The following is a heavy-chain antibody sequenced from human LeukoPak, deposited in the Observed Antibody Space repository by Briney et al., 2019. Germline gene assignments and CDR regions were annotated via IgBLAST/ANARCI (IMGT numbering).Heavy chain of an antibody. CDR2: IYPGDSDT. J-gene: IGHJ4*02. V-gene: IGHV5-51*01. CDR3: ARLGIEYDFWSGYSPNDY. Sequence: GESLKISCKGSGYSFTSYWIGWVRQMPGKGLEWMGIIYPGDSDTRYSPSFQGQVTISADKSLSTAYLQWSSLKASDTAMYYCARLGIEYDFWSGYSPNDYWGQGTLVTVSS. D-gene: IGHD3-3*01. CDR1: GYSFTSYW.